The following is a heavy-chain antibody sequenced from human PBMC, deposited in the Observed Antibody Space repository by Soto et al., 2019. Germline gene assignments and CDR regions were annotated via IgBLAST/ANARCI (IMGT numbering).Heavy chain of an antibody. CDR1: GGSLSGYY. CDR2: ISHSGSA. V-gene: IGHV4-34*01. J-gene: IGHJ4*02. D-gene: IGHD3-10*01. CDR3: ARAPFTAKGTSYYNL. Sequence: QVHLQQWGAGLLKPSETLSLTCAVSGGSLSGYYWGWIRQPPGKGLEWIGDISHSGSANYNPSPKSRVTMSVVTSKSQFSLVLRSLTAADTSLYYCARAPFTAKGTSYYNLWGQGTLVAVSS.